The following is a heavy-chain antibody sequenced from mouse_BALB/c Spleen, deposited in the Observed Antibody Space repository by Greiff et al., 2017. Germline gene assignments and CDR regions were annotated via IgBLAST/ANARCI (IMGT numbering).Heavy chain of an antibody. D-gene: IGHD2-4*01. V-gene: IGHV5-17*02. J-gene: IGHJ2*01. CDR1: GFTFSSFG. CDR2: ISSGSSTI. Sequence: EVQVVESGGGLVQPGGSRKLSCAASGFTFSSFGMHWVRQAPEKGLEWVAYISSGSSTIYYADTVKGRFTISRDNPKNTLFLQMTSLRSEDTAMYYCARGGMITTGGHFDYWGQGTTLTVSS. CDR3: ARGGMITTGGHFDY.